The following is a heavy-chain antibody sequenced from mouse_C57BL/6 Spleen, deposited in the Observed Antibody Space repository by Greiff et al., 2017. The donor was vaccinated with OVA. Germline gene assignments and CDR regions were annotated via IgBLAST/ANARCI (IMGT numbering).Heavy chain of an antibody. CDR1: GYTFTDYY. Sequence: EVQLQQSGPELVKPGASVKISCKASGYTFTDYYMNWVKQSHGKSLEWIGDINPNNGGTSYNQKFKGKATLTVDKSSSTAYMELRSLTSEDSAVYYVARRQEWSYYYAMDYWGQGTSVTVSS. J-gene: IGHJ4*01. V-gene: IGHV1-26*01. CDR3: ARRQEWSYYYAMDY. CDR2: INPNNGGT. D-gene: IGHD1-1*02.